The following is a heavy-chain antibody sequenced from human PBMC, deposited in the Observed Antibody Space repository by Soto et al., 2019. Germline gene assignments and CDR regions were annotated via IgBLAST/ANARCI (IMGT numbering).Heavy chain of an antibody. CDR3: ATMGATVYFFDN. V-gene: IGHV1-69*13. J-gene: IGHJ4*02. Sequence: ASVKVSCKASGGTFDSYGINWVRQAPGQGPEWMGGPIPIFGTPNHAQKFQGRVTISADDSTSTAYMELSSLRYEDTAVYYCATMGATVYFFDNWGQGTLVTVSS. D-gene: IGHD1-26*01. CDR1: GGTFDSYG. CDR2: PIPIFGTP.